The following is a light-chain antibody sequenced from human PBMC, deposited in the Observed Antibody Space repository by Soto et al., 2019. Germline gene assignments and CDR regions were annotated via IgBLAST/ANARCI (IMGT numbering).Light chain of an antibody. Sequence: QSVLTQPASVSGSPGQSITISCTGTSSDVGSYNYVSWYQQHPGKAPKLMIYDVSNRPSGVSNRFSGSKSGNTASLTISGLQAEDEADYYCSSYTSSSTLSLYVFGTGTKVTVL. CDR2: DVS. CDR1: SSDVGSYNY. V-gene: IGLV2-14*01. J-gene: IGLJ1*01. CDR3: SSYTSSSTLSLYV.